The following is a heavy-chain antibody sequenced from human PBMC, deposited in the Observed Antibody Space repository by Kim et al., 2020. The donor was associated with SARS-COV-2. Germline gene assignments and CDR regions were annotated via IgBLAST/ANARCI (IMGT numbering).Heavy chain of an antibody. CDR3: ARVGFRSGSYYPLSHFDY. Sequence: SETLSLTCSVSGGSIRSENHYWSWIRQHPGKALEWNGHIHYSGRTYYNPSLTRQAPVSVDTSKNQFSLNLTSVTAADTAIYFCARVGFRSGSYYPLSHFDYWGQGALVTVSS. J-gene: IGHJ4*02. V-gene: IGHV4-31*01. CDR2: IHYSGRT. CDR1: GGSIRSENHY. D-gene: IGHD3-10*01.